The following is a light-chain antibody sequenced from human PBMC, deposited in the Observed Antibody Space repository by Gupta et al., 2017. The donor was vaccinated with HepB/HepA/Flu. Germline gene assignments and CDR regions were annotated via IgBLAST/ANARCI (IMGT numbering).Light chain of an antibody. J-gene: IGKJ1*01. CDR2: WAS. Sequence: IVTTQSPAPLAASLGERATINCKSSQSVLYSSDNQNYLAWFQQKPGQPPKLLIYWASARESGVPDRFSGSGSGTDFTLTISSLQAEDVAVYYCQQYYSSWTFGQGTKVEIK. CDR3: QQYYSSWT. V-gene: IGKV4-1*01. CDR1: QSVLYSSDNQNY.